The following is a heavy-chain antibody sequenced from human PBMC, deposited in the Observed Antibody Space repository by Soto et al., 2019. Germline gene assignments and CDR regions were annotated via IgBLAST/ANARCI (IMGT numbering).Heavy chain of an antibody. CDR1: GLTFSGSA. D-gene: IGHD6-6*01. Sequence: GGPLRLCCGASGLTFSGSAMHWVRKAYGKGLEWVGRIRSKANSYATAYAASVKGRFTISRDDSKNTAYLQMNSLRTEDTAVYYCTRLSIAARPTSMDVWGQGTTVTVSS. CDR2: IRSKANSYAT. J-gene: IGHJ6*02. V-gene: IGHV3-73*01. CDR3: TRLSIAARPTSMDV.